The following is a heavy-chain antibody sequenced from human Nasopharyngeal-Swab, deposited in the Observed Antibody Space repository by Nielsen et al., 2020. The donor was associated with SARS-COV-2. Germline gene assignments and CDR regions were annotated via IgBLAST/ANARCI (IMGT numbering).Heavy chain of an antibody. CDR1: GDSINSYY. CDR2: MHYSGRT. D-gene: IGHD4/OR15-4a*01. Sequence: SETLSLTCTVSGDSINSYYWNWIRQPPGKGLESIAYMHYSGRTNYNPSFKSRVTISVDMSQNQISLRLSSVTAADTAVYYCARDHYGEFASPDYYYGMDVWGQGTTVTVSS. CDR3: ARDHYGEFASPDYYYGMDV. J-gene: IGHJ6*02. V-gene: IGHV4-59*01.